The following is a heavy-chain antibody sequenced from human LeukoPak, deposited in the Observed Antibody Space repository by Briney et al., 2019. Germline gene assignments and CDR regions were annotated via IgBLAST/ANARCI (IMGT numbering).Heavy chain of an antibody. CDR2: ISGSGGST. V-gene: IGHV3-23*01. D-gene: IGHD4-23*01. CDR3: AKDLVARPKTTVVTIVTFDY. CDR1: GFTFSSYA. Sequence: PGGSLRLSCAASGFTFSSYAMSWVRQAPGKGLEWVSAISGSGGSTYYADSVKGRFTISRDNSKNTLYLQMNSLRAEDTAVYYCAKDLVARPKTTVVTIVTFDYWGQGTLVTVSS. J-gene: IGHJ4*02.